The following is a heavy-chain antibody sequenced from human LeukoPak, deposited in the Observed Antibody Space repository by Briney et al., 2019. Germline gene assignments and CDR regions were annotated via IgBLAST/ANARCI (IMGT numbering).Heavy chain of an antibody. D-gene: IGHD3-3*01. V-gene: IGHV3-23*01. CDR1: GFTFGSYP. CDR3: AKDLDFWSGYYTSFDY. CDR2: ITGSGGST. Sequence: PGGSLRLSCAASGFTFGSYPMSWVRQAPGKGLEWVSGITGSGGSTYYADSVKGRFTVSRDNSKNTLYLQMNSRRAEDTAVYYCAKDLDFWSGYYTSFDYWGQGTLVTVSS. J-gene: IGHJ4*02.